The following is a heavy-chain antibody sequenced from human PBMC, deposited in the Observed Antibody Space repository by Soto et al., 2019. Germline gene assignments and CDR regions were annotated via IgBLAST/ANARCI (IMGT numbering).Heavy chain of an antibody. CDR2: IRGDGGDT. J-gene: IGHJ3*01. Sequence: ELQLLESGGGLVQPGGFLRLTCAASGFSVSDYDMGWVRQAPGKGLEWVSLIRGDGGDTYYAASVEGRLSTSRDTSENTGYLDMNFLRAEETALYYCAKDRRGGEYPAFDLWGQGTMVTVSS. V-gene: IGHV3-23*01. CDR3: AKDRRGGEYPAFDL. D-gene: IGHD2-21*01. CDR1: GFSVSDYD.